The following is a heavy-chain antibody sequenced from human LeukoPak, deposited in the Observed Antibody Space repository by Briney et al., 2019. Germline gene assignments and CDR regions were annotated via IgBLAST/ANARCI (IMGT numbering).Heavy chain of an antibody. D-gene: IGHD3-10*01. CDR1: GGYISSYY. CDR3: ARERKRWFGEGGYYFDY. V-gene: IGHV4-4*07. Sequence: SETLSLTCTVSGGYISSYYWSWIRQPAGKGLEWIGRIYTSGSTNYNPSLKSRVTISVDTSKNQFSLKLSSVTAADTAVYYCARERKRWFGEGGYYFDYWGQGTLVTVSS. CDR2: IYTSGST. J-gene: IGHJ4*02.